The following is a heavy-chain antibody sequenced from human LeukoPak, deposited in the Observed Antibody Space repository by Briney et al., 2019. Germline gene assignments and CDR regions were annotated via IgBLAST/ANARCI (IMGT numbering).Heavy chain of an antibody. CDR1: GYTFTSYA. Sequence: ASVKVSCKASGYTFTSYAMHWVRQAPGQRLEWMGWINAGNGNTIYSQKFQGRVTITRDTSASTAYMELSSLRSEDTAVYYCARGPYYDILVRTTGYNWFDPWGQGTLVTVSS. D-gene: IGHD3-9*01. CDR2: INAGNGNT. J-gene: IGHJ5*02. V-gene: IGHV1-3*01. CDR3: ARGPYYDILVRTTGYNWFDP.